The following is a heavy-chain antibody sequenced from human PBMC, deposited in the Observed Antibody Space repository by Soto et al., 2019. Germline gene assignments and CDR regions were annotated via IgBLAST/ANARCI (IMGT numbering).Heavy chain of an antibody. V-gene: IGHV1-46*01. D-gene: IGHD3-22*01. Sequence: ASVKVSCKASGNSFTTYYMHWVRQAPGQGLEWMGIINPSGGRTTYAQKFQGRVTMTRDTSTSTFHMELSSLTSEDTAVYYCAGQYHYDSSGYYDYWGQGTLVTVSS. CDR3: AGQYHYDSSGYYDY. J-gene: IGHJ4*02. CDR1: GNSFTTYY. CDR2: INPSGGRT.